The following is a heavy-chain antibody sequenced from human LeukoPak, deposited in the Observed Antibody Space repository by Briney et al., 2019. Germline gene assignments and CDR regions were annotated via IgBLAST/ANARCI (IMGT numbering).Heavy chain of an antibody. CDR2: INHSGST. V-gene: IGHV4-34*01. J-gene: IGHJ4*02. Sequence: PGGSLRLSCAASGFTFSDYYMSWIRQPPGKGLEWIGEINHSGSTNYNPSLKSRVTISVDTSKNQFSLKLSSVTAADTAVYYCARDPSIAARSRFDYWGQGTLVTVSS. D-gene: IGHD6-6*01. CDR3: ARDPSIAARSRFDY. CDR1: GFTFSDYY.